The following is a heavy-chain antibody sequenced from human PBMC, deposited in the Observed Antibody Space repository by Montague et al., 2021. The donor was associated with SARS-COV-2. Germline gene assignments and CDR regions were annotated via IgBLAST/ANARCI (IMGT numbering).Heavy chain of an antibody. V-gene: IGHV4-34*01. CDR3: ARGRQHFNMIVVVMTGGEYYLDY. D-gene: IGHD3-22*01. CDR2: INHRGTS. CDR1: GGSFSDYF. J-gene: IGHJ4*02. Sequence: SETLSLTCAVYGGSFSDYFWTWIRQPPGKGLEWIGEINHRGTSNXNPSLKSRVSISVDTSKNQFSLYLGSVTAADTAVYYCARGRQHFNMIVVVMTGGEYYLDYWGQGTLVTVSS.